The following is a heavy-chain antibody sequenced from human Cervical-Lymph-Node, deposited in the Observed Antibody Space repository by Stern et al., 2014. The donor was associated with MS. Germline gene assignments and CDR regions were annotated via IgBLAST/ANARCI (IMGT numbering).Heavy chain of an antibody. CDR2: IYYSGNT. J-gene: IGHJ5*02. CDR3: ARRATYNEWKQIWGGWFDP. Sequence: QVQLVQSGPGLVKPSQTLSLTCTVSGDSISGGGYYWSWIRPHPGKGLEWIGHIYYSGNTYYNPSLKSRVTMSVDTSNNQFPLRLRSVTAADTAVYYCARRATYNEWKQIWGGWFDPWGQGTLVTVSS. CDR1: GDSISGGGYY. D-gene: IGHD5-18*01. V-gene: IGHV4-31*03.